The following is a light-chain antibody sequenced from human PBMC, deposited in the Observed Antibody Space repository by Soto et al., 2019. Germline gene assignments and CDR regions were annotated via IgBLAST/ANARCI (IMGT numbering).Light chain of an antibody. CDR3: QQYGSSRRT. CDR2: GAS. Sequence: ELVLKKSPSTLSLSPGERATLSCMASQSVSSNLAWYQQKPGQAPRLLIIGASERVTGIPGRFSGSGSGTDFTLTICRLEPEDFAVYYCQQYGSSRRTFGQGAK. V-gene: IGKV3-20*01. CDR1: QSVSSN. J-gene: IGKJ1*01.